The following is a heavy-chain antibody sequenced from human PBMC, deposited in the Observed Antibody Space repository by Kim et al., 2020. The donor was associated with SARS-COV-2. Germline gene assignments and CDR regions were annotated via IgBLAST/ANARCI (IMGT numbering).Heavy chain of an antibody. V-gene: IGHV1-2*06. CDR2: INPNSGST. CDR1: GYTFTGYY. CDR3: ATVAAPSSRVVNDIFE. D-gene: IGHD3-9*01. J-gene: IGHJ4*02. Sequence: ASVKVSCKASGYTFTGYYMHWVRQAPGQGLEWMGRINPNSGSTNYAQKFQGRVTMTRDTSISTAYMELSRLRSDDTAVYYCATVAAPSSRVVNDIFEWGQGTLVTVSS.